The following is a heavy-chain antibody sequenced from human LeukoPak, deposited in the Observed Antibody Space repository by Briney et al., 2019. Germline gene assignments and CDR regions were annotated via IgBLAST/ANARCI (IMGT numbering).Heavy chain of an antibody. CDR1: GYTFTGYY. J-gene: IGHJ5*02. V-gene: IGHV1-2*02. CDR2: INPNSGGT. CDR3: ARTSGYYFYPYNWFDP. D-gene: IGHD3-22*01. Sequence: ASVKVSCKASGYTFTGYYMHWVRQAPGQGLEWMGWINPNSGGTNYAQKFQGRVTMTRDTSISTAYMELSRLRSDDTAMYYCARTSGYYFYPYNWFDPWGQGTLVTVSS.